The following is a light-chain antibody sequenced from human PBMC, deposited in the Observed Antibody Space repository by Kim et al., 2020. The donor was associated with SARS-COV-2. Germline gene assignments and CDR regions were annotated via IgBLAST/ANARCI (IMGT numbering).Light chain of an antibody. J-gene: IGKJ1*01. V-gene: IGKV1-5*03. CDR1: QSISDW. CDR3: HHYNTYST. Sequence: DIQLTQSPSLLSASVGDRVTITCRASQSISDWLAWYQQKPGRAPNLLIYKTSNLQSGVPSRFGGSGSGTEFTLTISSLQPYDFATYFCHHYNTYSTFGQGTKVDIK. CDR2: KTS.